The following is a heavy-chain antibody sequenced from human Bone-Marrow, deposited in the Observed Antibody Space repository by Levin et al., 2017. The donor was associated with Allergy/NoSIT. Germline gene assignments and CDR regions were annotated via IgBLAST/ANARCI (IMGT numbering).Heavy chain of an antibody. D-gene: IGHD3-22*01. CDR1: GYSFTSYW. V-gene: IGHV5-51*01. CDR2: IYPGDSDT. J-gene: IGHJ3*02. CDR3: ARQGGGYYDSSGYHSAFDI. Sequence: GGSLRLSCKGSGYSFTSYWIGWVRQMPGKGLEWMGIIYPGDSDTRYSPSFQGQVTISADKSISTAYLQWSSLKASDTAMYYCARQGGGYYDSSGYHSAFDIWGQGTMVTVSS.